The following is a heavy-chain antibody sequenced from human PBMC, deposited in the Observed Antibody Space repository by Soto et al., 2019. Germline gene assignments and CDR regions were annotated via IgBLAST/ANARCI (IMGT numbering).Heavy chain of an antibody. CDR1: GFDASVNF. Sequence: EVQLVESGGTLVQPGGSLKLSCAASGFDASVNFMTWVRQAPGKGLEWVTAINNAGSTFYADSVKGRFSISRDESKNTLYPQMNSLRVEDTAMYYCVRENYYYGMDVWGQGTAVTVSS. CDR2: INNAGST. V-gene: IGHV3-66*01. CDR3: VRENYYYGMDV. J-gene: IGHJ6*02.